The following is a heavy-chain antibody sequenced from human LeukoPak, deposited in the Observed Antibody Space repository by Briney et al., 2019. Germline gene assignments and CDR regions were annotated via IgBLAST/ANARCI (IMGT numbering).Heavy chain of an antibody. CDR2: IYYSGST. Sequence: SETLSLTCTVSGGSISSYYWSWIRQPPGKGLEWIGYIYYSGSTNYNPSLKSRVTISVDTSKNQFSLKLSSVTAADTAVYYCARDRGDYDSSPSAFDIWGQGTMVTVSS. V-gene: IGHV4-59*01. J-gene: IGHJ3*02. D-gene: IGHD3-22*01. CDR3: ARDRGDYDSSPSAFDI. CDR1: GGSISSYY.